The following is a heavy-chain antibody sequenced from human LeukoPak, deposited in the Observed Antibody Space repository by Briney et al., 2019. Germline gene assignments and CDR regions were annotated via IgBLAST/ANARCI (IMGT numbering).Heavy chain of an antibody. CDR1: GYTFTTYS. Sequence: ASVKVSCNASGYTFTTYSMHWVRQAPGQGLEWMAIINLSGGSTDYTQKFQGRVTMTRDTSTSTVYMELSSLRSEDTAVYYCVRHNHMDVWGQGTTVTVSS. V-gene: IGHV1-46*01. CDR3: VRHNHMDV. J-gene: IGHJ6*02. CDR2: INLSGGST.